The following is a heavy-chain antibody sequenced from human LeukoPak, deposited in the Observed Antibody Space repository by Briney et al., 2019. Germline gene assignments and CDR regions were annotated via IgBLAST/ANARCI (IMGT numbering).Heavy chain of an antibody. CDR3: ARRNYVWGSYTFAFDI. J-gene: IGHJ3*02. Sequence: SETLSLTCTVSGGSISSGDYYWSWIRQPPGKGLEWIGYIYYSGGTYYNPSLKSRVTISVDTSKNQFSLKLSSVTAADTAVYYCARRNYVWGSYTFAFDIWGQGTMVTVSS. V-gene: IGHV4-30-4*08. CDR1: GGSISSGDYY. CDR2: IYYSGGT. D-gene: IGHD3-16*01.